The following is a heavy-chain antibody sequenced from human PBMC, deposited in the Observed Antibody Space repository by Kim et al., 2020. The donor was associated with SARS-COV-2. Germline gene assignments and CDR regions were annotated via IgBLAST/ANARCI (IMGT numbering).Heavy chain of an antibody. V-gene: IGHV4-39*02. D-gene: IGHD7-27*01. CDR2: IYYSGVS. Sequence: SETLSLTCTVSDDSISGPLYLWGWIRQPPGKGLEWIGNIYYSGVSFYNPSLKSRVTMSIDTSRNRLSLTVNSVTAADTAVYYSARVPRATTWGYEYWGQGALVTVSS. J-gene: IGHJ4*02. CDR3: ARVPRATTWGYEY. CDR1: DDSISGPLYL.